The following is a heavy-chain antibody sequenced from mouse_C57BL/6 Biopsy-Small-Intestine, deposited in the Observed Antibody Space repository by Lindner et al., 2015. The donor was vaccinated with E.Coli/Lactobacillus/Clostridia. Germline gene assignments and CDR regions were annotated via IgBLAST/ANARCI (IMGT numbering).Heavy chain of an antibody. CDR3: ARNLYYVMDY. Sequence: VQLQESGPELVKPGASVKLSCKTSGYTFTDYTIHWVKRSPGQGLEWIGWIYPGSTNTKYNDKLRGRATVTADKSSSTAYMQLNSLTSEDSAVYFCARNLYYVMDYWGQGTSITVSS. CDR2: IYPGSTNT. J-gene: IGHJ4*01. V-gene: IGHV1-84*01. CDR1: GYTFTDYT.